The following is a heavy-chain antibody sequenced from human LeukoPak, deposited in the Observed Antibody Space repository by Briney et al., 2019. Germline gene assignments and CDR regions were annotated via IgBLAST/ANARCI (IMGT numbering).Heavy chain of an antibody. CDR3: AKVPGHYYYYYGMDV. Sequence: PGGSLRLSCAASGFTFSSYAMSWVRQAPGKGLEWVSAISGSGGSTYYADSVKGRFTISRDNSKNTLYLQMNSLRAEDTAVYYCAKVPGHYYYYYGMDVRGQGTTVTVSS. J-gene: IGHJ6*02. CDR1: GFTFSSYA. V-gene: IGHV3-23*01. D-gene: IGHD7-27*01. CDR2: ISGSGGST.